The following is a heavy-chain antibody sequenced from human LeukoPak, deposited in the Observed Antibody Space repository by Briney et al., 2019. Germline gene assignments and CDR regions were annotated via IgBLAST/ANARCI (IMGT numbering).Heavy chain of an antibody. CDR1: GFTFSSYA. CDR2: ISGSGGST. V-gene: IGHV3-23*01. CDR3: AKENRVLVFSA. D-gene: IGHD3-10*02. J-gene: IGHJ5*02. Sequence: GGSLRLSCAASGFTFSSYAMSWVRQAPGKGLEWVSAISGSGGSTHYADSVKGRFTISRDNSKNTLYLQMNSLRAEDTAVYYRAKENRVLVFSAWGQGTLVTVSS.